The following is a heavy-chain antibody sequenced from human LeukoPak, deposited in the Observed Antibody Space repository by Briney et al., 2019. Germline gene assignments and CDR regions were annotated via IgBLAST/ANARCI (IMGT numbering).Heavy chain of an antibody. Sequence: PGGSLRLSCAASGFTFSRHSINWVRQAPGKGLEWVSSISSSSSYIYYADSVKGRFTISRDNAKNSLYLQMNSLRADDTAVYYCARLDASGLDYWGQGTLVTVSS. J-gene: IGHJ4*02. CDR3: ARLDASGLDY. CDR2: ISSSSSYI. V-gene: IGHV3-21*01. D-gene: IGHD6-19*01. CDR1: GFTFSRHS.